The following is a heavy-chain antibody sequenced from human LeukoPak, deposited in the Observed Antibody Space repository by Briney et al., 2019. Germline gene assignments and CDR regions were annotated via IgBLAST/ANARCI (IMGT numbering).Heavy chain of an antibody. CDR3: AKVCSDSSGYYFSCGDY. D-gene: IGHD3-22*01. Sequence: GGSLRLSCAASGFTFSSYAMSWVRQAPEKGLEWVSAISGSGGSTYYADSVKGRFTISRDNSKNTLYLQMNSLRAEDTAVYYCAKVCSDSSGYYFSCGDYWGQGTLVTVSS. V-gene: IGHV3-23*01. CDR1: GFTFSSYA. CDR2: ISGSGGST. J-gene: IGHJ4*02.